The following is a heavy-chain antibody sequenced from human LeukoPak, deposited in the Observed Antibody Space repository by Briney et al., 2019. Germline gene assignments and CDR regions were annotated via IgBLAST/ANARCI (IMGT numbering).Heavy chain of an antibody. D-gene: IGHD1-14*01. CDR2: IKNDGSDK. CDR3: ARARIDY. CDR1: GFAFCSYC. J-gene: IGHJ4*02. V-gene: IGHV3-7*04. Sequence: WGSLRLSCVGSGFAFCSYCMTWVRQAPGKGLKWGANIKNDGSDKYSVVSVKGRFTIYRDKATNYMYLQRSSSRDKAADDCSCARARIDYWGQGTGDSVS.